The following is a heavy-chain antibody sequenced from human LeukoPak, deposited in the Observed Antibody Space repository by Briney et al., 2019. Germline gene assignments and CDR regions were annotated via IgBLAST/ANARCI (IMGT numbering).Heavy chain of an antibody. D-gene: IGHD5-18*01. CDR2: ISYDGSSK. J-gene: IGHJ4*02. CDR1: GFTFSSYA. V-gene: IGHV3-30-3*01. CDR3: ARDIGDTAMVDY. Sequence: GGSLRLSCAASGFTFSSYAMHWVRQAPGKGLEWVAVISYDGSSKYYADSVKGRFTISRDNSKNTLYLQMNSLRAEDTAVYYCARDIGDTAMVDYWGQGTLVTVSS.